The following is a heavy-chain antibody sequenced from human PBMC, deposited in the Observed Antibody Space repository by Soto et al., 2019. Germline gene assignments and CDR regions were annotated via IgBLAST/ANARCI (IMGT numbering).Heavy chain of an antibody. J-gene: IGHJ4*02. CDR2: ISSSSSYI. CDR1: GFTFSSYS. CDR3: ARDLFSSTGPFDY. D-gene: IGHD3-9*01. V-gene: IGHV3-21*01. Sequence: GGSLRLSCAASGFTFSSYSMNWVRQAPGKGLEWVSSISSSSSYIYYADSVKGRFTISRDNAKNSLYLQMNSLRAEDTAVYYCARDLFSSTGPFDYWGQGTLVTVSS.